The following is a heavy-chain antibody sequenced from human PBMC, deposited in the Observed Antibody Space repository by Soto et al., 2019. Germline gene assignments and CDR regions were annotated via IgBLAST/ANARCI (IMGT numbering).Heavy chain of an antibody. V-gene: IGHV4-30-2*01. D-gene: IGHD3-9*01. J-gene: IGHJ4*02. CDR3: VRGPRYYDILTGYYTSPYFDY. CDR2: IYHSGST. Sequence: SETLSLTCAVSGGSISSGGYSWSWIRQPQGKGLEWIGYIYHSGSTYYNPSLKSRVTISLDTSKNQFSLKLSSLTAAETAVYYCVRGPRYYDILTGYYTSPYFDYWGQGTLVTVSS. CDR1: GGSISSGGYS.